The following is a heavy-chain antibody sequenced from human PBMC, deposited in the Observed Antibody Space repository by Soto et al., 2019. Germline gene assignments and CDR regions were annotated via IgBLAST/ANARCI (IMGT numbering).Heavy chain of an antibody. D-gene: IGHD3-10*01. V-gene: IGHV1-18*01. Sequence: ASVKVSCKASGYTFTSYGINWVRQAPGQGLEWMGWISAYNGNTNYAQKLQGRVTMTTDTSTSTAYMELRSLRSDDTAVYYCARDAVSWFGELSACWFDPWGQGTLVTVSS. CDR2: ISAYNGNT. CDR3: ARDAVSWFGELSACWFDP. CDR1: GYTFTSYG. J-gene: IGHJ5*02.